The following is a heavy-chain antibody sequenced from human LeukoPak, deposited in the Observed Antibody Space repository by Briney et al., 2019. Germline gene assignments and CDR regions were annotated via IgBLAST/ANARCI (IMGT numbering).Heavy chain of an antibody. V-gene: IGHV3-23*01. J-gene: IGHJ4*02. CDR3: AKGLSESIYDALDS. Sequence: PGGSLRLSCAAYGFTFSTYVMNWVRQAPGKGLEWVSHITTGDSTYYPDSVKGRFTVSRDSSKNTLYLQMNSLRADDTAVYYCAKGLSESIYDALDSWGQGTLVTVSS. CDR1: GFTFSTYV. D-gene: IGHD1-26*01. CDR2: ITTGDST.